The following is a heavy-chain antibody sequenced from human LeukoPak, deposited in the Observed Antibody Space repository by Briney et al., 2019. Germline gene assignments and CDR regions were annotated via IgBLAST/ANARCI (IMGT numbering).Heavy chain of an antibody. Sequence: GGSLRLSCPASGLTFSSYAMSWVRQAPGKGLEWVSAISGSGGSTYYTDSVKGRFTISRDNSKNTLYLQVNSLRAEDTAVYYCAKDAPRDYYDSSGYRPFDYWGQGTLVTVSS. V-gene: IGHV3-23*01. CDR3: AKDAPRDYYDSSGYRPFDY. CDR2: ISGSGGST. D-gene: IGHD3-22*01. J-gene: IGHJ4*02. CDR1: GLTFSSYA.